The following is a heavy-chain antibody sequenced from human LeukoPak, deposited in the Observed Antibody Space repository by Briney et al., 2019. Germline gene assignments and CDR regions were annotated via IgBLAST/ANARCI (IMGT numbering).Heavy chain of an antibody. CDR3: AKEVRPNDY. V-gene: IGHV3-30*18. Sequence: GRALRLSCAASGFSFSNYVTHWVRQAPGKGLEWVTVIAYDGRNKYFADSVKGRFTISRDTSKNTLFLQMNSLRAEDTAVYYCAKEVRPNDYWGQGRLLTVSS. D-gene: IGHD6-6*01. CDR1: GFSFSNYV. CDR2: IAYDGRNK. J-gene: IGHJ4*02.